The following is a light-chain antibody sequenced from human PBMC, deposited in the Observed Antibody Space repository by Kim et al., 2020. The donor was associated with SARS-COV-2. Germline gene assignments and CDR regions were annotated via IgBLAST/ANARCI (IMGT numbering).Light chain of an antibody. CDR2: AKN. CDR3: NSWDTTGESLV. CDR1: SLRKYY. V-gene: IGLV3-19*02. Sequence: SSELTQDPAVSVALGQTVRITCQGDSLRKYYATWYQQKPGQAPVRVLYAKNNRPSGIPDRCSGSSSGNTASLTITGALAEDEADYYCNSWDTTGESLVFGGGTQLTVL. J-gene: IGLJ3*02.